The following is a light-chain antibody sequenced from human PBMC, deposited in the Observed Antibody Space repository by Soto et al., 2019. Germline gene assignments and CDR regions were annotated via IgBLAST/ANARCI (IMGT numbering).Light chain of an antibody. CDR3: QQYHSSPWT. J-gene: IGKJ1*01. V-gene: IGKV1-5*03. CDR1: QSISSW. CDR2: KAS. Sequence: DIQMTQSPSTLSASVGDRVTITCRASQSISSWLAWYQQKPGKAPKLLIYKASNLESGVPSRFSGSRSGTEITLTISSLQPDDFATYYCQQYHSSPWTFGQGTKVEIK.